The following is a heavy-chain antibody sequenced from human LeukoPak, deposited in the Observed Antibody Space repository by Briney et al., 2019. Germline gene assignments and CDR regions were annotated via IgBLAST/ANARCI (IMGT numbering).Heavy chain of an antibody. CDR2: ISAYSGNT. CDR1: GYTFTSYG. D-gene: IGHD6-13*01. Sequence: GASVKVSCKASGYTFTSYGISWVRQAPGQGLEWMGWISAYSGNTNYAQKLQGRVTMTTDTSTSTAYMELRSLRSDDTAVYYCARARRIAAAWNIDYWGKATLVTVSS. J-gene: IGHJ4*02. V-gene: IGHV1-18*01. CDR3: ARARRIAAAWNIDY.